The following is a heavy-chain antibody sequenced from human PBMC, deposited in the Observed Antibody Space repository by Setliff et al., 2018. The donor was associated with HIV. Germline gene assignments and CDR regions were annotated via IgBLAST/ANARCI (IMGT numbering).Heavy chain of an antibody. J-gene: IGHJ5*02. CDR3: ARLIFYGASSSGGGWFDP. Sequence: GESLKISCKGSGYSFISYWIGWVRQMPGKGLEWMGIIYPGDSDTRYSPSFQGQVTISADKSISTAYLQWSSLKASDTAMYYCARLIFYGASSSGGGWFDPWGQGTLVTVSS. CDR1: GYSFISYW. V-gene: IGHV5-51*01. CDR2: IYPGDSDT. D-gene: IGHD6-19*01.